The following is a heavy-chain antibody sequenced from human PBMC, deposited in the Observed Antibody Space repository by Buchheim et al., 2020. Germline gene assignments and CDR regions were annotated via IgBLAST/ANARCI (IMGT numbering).Heavy chain of an antibody. CDR2: IYYSGST. Sequence: QLQLQESGPGLVKPSETLSLTCTVSGGSISSSSYYWGWIRQPPGKGLEWIGSIYYSGSTYYNPSLKSRVTISVDTSKNQFSLQLSSVTAADTAVYYCSRGYSSSWYVDNWFDPGGQGTL. D-gene: IGHD6-13*01. V-gene: IGHV4-39*07. J-gene: IGHJ5*02. CDR3: SRGYSSSWYVDNWFDP. CDR1: GGSISSSSYY.